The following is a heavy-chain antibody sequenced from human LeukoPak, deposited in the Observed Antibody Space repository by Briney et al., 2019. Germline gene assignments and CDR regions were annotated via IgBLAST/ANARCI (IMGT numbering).Heavy chain of an antibody. CDR2: ISASSSI. CDR1: GFTFSSYA. CDR3: AKGSYYDSSGYYYFDY. V-gene: IGHV3-23*01. J-gene: IGHJ4*02. D-gene: IGHD3-22*01. Sequence: GGSLRLSCGASGFTFSSYAMNWVRQAPGKGLEWVSGISASSSIYYADSVKGRFTISRDNSKNTLYLQVNSLRADDTAVYYCAKGSYYDSSGYYYFDYWGQGTLVTVSS.